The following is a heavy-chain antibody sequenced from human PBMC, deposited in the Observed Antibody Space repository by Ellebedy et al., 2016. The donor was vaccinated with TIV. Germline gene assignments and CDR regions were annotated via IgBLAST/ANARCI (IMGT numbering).Heavy chain of an antibody. Sequence: KVSXKGHGYSFTLFWISWVRQMPGKGLEWMGRIDPSDPRGSYTTYSPSFQGHVTISFDNSITTAYLQWSSLEASDTAMYYCARHELGSNAAFDYWGQGTLVTVSS. CDR2: IDPSDPRGSYT. J-gene: IGHJ4*02. CDR1: GYSFTLFW. V-gene: IGHV5-10-1*01. D-gene: IGHD7-27*01. CDR3: ARHELGSNAAFDY.